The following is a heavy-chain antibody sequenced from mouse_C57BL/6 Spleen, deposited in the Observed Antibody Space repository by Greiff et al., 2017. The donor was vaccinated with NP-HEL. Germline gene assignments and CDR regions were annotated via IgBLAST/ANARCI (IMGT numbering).Heavy chain of an antibody. Sequence: EVQLVESGGGLVQPGGSLKLSCAASGFTFSDYYMYWVRQTPEKRLEWVAYISNGGGSTYYPDTVKGRFTISRDNAKNTLYLQMSRLKSEDTAMYYCASLYGYLDWYFDVWGTGTTVTVSS. CDR2: ISNGGGST. V-gene: IGHV5-12*01. CDR3: ASLYGYLDWYFDV. CDR1: GFTFSDYY. D-gene: IGHD2-2*01. J-gene: IGHJ1*03.